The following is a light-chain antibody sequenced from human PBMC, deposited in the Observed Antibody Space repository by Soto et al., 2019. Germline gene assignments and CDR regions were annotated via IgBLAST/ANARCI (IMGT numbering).Light chain of an antibody. V-gene: IGLV2-14*01. CDR2: GVT. Sequence: QSALTQPASVSGSPGQSITISCTGTSSDVGGYNYVSWYQQHPGKAPKLMIYGVTNRPSGVSNRFSGSKSGNTASLTISGLQAEDEDDYYCSSYTSTTAPVVFGGGTKLTVL. J-gene: IGLJ2*01. CDR1: SSDVGGYNY. CDR3: SSYTSTTAPVV.